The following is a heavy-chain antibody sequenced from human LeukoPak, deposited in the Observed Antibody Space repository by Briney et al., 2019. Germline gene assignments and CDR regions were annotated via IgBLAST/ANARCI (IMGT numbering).Heavy chain of an antibody. D-gene: IGHD2-2*01. CDR2: IYHSGST. Sequence: SETLSLTCTVSGGSIRSYQWSWIRQPPGKGLEWIGYIYHSGSTTYNPSLESRVTVSVDTSKKQFSLRLSSVIAADTAVYYCARGATSIGYWYFDLWVRGTLVAVSS. CDR1: GGSIRSYQ. J-gene: IGHJ2*01. CDR3: ARGATSIGYWYFDL. V-gene: IGHV4-59*01.